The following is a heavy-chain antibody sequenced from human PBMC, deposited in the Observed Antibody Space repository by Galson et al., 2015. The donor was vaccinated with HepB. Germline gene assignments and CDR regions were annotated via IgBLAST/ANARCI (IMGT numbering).Heavy chain of an antibody. CDR3: ATNRGYDPTYFDF. CDR1: GGTLRNHA. D-gene: IGHD5-12*01. Sequence: SVKVSCKASGGTLRNHAISWVRQAPGQGLEWMGGTVPLFGTPNYAQRFRGRVTINADESTGSTYMELSSLRSEDSAIYYCATNRGYDPTYFDFWGQGTLVIVSS. V-gene: IGHV1-69*13. CDR2: TVPLFGTP. J-gene: IGHJ4*02.